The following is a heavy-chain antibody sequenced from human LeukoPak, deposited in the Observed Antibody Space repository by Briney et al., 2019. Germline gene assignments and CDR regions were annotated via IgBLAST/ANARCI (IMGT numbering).Heavy chain of an antibody. CDR2: ISWNSGSI. V-gene: IGHV3-9*01. D-gene: IGHD6-13*01. Sequence: PGGSLRLSCAASGFTFDDYAMHWVRHAPGKGLEWVSGISWNSGSIGYADSVKGRFTISRDNAKNSLYLQMNSLRAEDTALYYCAKDPTRYSSSRGYFDYWGQGTLVTVSS. J-gene: IGHJ4*02. CDR3: AKDPTRYSSSRGYFDY. CDR1: GFTFDDYA.